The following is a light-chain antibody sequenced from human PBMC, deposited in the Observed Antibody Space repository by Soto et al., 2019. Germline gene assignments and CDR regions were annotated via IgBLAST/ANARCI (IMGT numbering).Light chain of an antibody. V-gene: IGKV1-39*01. CDR3: QQSYSTPQYT. CDR2: AAS. Sequence: DIQMTQSPSSLSASVGDRVTITCRASQSISSYLNWYQQKPGKAPKLLIYAASSLQSGVPSRFSGSGSGTDFTLTISMLQPEDFATYYFQQSYSTPQYTCGQGTKLEIK. CDR1: QSISSY. J-gene: IGKJ2*01.